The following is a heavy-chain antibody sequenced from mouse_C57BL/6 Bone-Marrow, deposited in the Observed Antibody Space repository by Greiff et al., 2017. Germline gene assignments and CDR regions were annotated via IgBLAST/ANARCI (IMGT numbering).Heavy chain of an antibody. Sequence: VQLQQSGSELRSPGSSVKLSCKDFDSAVFTIAYMSWVRQTPGHGVEWIGGILPSIGSTIYGEKFEDKATLDADTLSNTAYLELNSLTSEDSAIYYCARISYWYFDVWGTGTTVTVSS. J-gene: IGHJ1*03. CDR1: DSAVFTIAY. CDR3: ARISYWYFDV. V-gene: IGHV15-2*01. CDR2: ILPSIGST.